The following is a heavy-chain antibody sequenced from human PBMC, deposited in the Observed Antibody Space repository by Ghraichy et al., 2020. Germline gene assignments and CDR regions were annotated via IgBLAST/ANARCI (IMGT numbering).Heavy chain of an antibody. Sequence: SVKVSCKASGGTFSSYAISWVRQAPGQGLEWMGRIIPILGIANYAQKFQGRVTITADKSTSTAYMELSSLRSEDTAVYYCARLVVVTADDYWGQGTLVTVSS. D-gene: IGHD2-21*02. CDR2: IIPILGIA. J-gene: IGHJ4*02. V-gene: IGHV1-69*04. CDR1: GGTFSSYA. CDR3: ARLVVVTADDY.